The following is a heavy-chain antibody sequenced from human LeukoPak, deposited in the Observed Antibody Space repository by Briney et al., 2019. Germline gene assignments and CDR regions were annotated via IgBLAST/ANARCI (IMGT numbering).Heavy chain of an antibody. J-gene: IGHJ3*02. V-gene: IGHV5-51*01. CDR1: GYSFTSYW. D-gene: IGHD3-22*01. CDR3: ARRGHYYDSSGYLRPDAFDI. CDR2: IYPGDSDT. Sequence: HGESLKISCKGSGYSFTSYWIGWVRQMPGKGLEWMGIIYPGDSDTRYSPSFQGQVTISADKSISTAYLQWNSLKASGTAMYYCARRGHYYDSSGYLRPDAFDIWGQGTMVTVSS.